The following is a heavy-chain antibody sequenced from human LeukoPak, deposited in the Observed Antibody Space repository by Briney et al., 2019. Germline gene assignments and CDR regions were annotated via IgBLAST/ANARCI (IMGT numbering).Heavy chain of an antibody. J-gene: IGHJ4*02. V-gene: IGHV4-38-2*02. Sequence: SETLSLTCSVSAYSISSGFFWGWIRQPPGKGLEWIGSIYYSGGTYYNPSLKSRVTISVDTSKNQFSLKLSSVTAADTAVYYCARDLGYCSGGSCYEPGDWGQGTLVTVSS. CDR3: ARDLGYCSGGSCYEPGD. D-gene: IGHD2-15*01. CDR2: IYYSGGT. CDR1: AYSISSGFF.